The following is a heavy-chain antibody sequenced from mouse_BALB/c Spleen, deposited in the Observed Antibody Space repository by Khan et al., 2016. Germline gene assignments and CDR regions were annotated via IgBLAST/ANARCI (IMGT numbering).Heavy chain of an antibody. D-gene: IGHD3-1*01. CDR3: AGSSGSY. J-gene: IGHJ3*01. CDR1: GYTFTSYW. V-gene: IGHV1-7*01. Sequence: QVQLKESGAELAKPGASVKMSCKASGYTFTSYWMHWVKQRPGQGLEWIGYINPSTGYTEYNQKFKDKATLTADKSSSTAYMQLSSLTSEDAAVDYCAGSSGSYWGQGTLVTVSA. CDR2: INPSTGYT.